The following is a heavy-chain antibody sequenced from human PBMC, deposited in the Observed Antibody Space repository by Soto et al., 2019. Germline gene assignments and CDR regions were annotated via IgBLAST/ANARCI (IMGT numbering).Heavy chain of an antibody. V-gene: IGHV2-5*02. CDR2: IYWDDDK. D-gene: IGHD5-18*01. CDR3: THVDEAMVAPTSIPHYCNAFDV. CDR1: GFSLSTTGVG. J-gene: IGHJ6*02. Sequence: QITLKESGPALVKATQTLTLTCTVSGFSLSTTGVGVAWMRQPPRKALEWLALIYWDDDKRYSPSLESRLTIAKDTSKNPVVLTVTNMDPLDTTTYYCTHVDEAMVAPTSIPHYCNAFDVSGQAATVPVSS.